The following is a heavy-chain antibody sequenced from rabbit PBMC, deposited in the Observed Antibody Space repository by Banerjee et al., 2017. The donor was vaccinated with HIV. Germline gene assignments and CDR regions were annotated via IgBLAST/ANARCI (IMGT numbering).Heavy chain of an antibody. CDR3: ARGIVYGFAGDTYPPYGMDL. CDR2: IYGGSSDST. Sequence: QSLEESGGGLVKPGASLTLTCKASGFSFSFSYWICWVRQAPGKGLEWIACIYGGSSDSTYYASWAVGRFTISKTSSTMVTLQMTSLTAADTATYICARGIVYGFAGDTYPPYGMDLWGPGTLVTVS. CDR1: GFSFSFSYW. V-gene: IGHV1S40*01. D-gene: IGHD6-1*01. J-gene: IGHJ6*01.